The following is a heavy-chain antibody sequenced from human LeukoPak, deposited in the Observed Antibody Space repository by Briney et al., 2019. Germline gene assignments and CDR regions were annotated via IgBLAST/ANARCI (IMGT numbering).Heavy chain of an antibody. Sequence: GGSLRLSCAASGFTFSSYGMHWVRQAPDKGLEWVAVIWYDGSNKYYADSVKGRFTISRDNSKNTLYLQMNSLRAEDTAVYYCARGNTAMVTWGQGTLVTVSS. CDR3: ARGNTAMVT. CDR2: IWYDGSNK. CDR1: GFTFSSYG. V-gene: IGHV3-33*01. J-gene: IGHJ4*02. D-gene: IGHD5-18*01.